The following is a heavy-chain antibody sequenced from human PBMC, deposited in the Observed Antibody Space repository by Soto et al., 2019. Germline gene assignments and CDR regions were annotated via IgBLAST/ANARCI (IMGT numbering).Heavy chain of an antibody. CDR2: INHSGST. CDR1: GFTFSSYS. Sequence: VQLVESGGGLVQPGGSLRLSCAASGFTFSSYSMNWVRQAPGKGLEWIGEINHSGSTNYNPSLKSRVTISVDTSKNQCSLKLSSVTAADTAVYYCARGVDYYDSSGLDAFDIWGQGTMVTVSS. V-gene: IGHV4-34*01. CDR3: ARGVDYYDSSGLDAFDI. J-gene: IGHJ3*02. D-gene: IGHD3-22*01.